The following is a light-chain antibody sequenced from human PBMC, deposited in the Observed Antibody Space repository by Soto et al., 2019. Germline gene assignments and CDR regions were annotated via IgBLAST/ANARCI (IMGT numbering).Light chain of an antibody. V-gene: IGKV3-20*01. J-gene: IGKJ4*01. Sequence: EIVLTQSPDTLSLSPGERATLSCRASQSVSSALLAWYQQKPGQAPRLLIYRASTRATCIPDRFTGSGSGTDFNLTISRLEPEDFAVYYCQQYDSSPLTFGGWNKVEIK. CDR2: RAS. CDR1: QSVSSAL. CDR3: QQYDSSPLT.